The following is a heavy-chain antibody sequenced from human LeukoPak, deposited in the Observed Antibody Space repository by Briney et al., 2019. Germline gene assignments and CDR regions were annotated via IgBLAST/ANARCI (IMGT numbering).Heavy chain of an antibody. D-gene: IGHD3-22*01. Sequence: GGSLRLSCAASGFTFSDYYMSWVRQAPGKGLEWVSYISSSGSTIYYADSVKGRFTISRDNAKNSLYLQMNSLRAEDTAVYYCARDRYYDSSGYYGYWGQGTLVTVSS. J-gene: IGHJ4*02. CDR3: ARDRYYDSSGYYGY. CDR1: GFTFSDYY. V-gene: IGHV3-11*01. CDR2: ISSSGSTI.